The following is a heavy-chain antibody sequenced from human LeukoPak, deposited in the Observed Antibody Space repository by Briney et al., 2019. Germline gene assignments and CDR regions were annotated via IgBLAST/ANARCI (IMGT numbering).Heavy chain of an antibody. J-gene: IGHJ4*02. CDR3: ARVRSSGYYLNYFDY. V-gene: IGHV4-34*01. CDR2: INLSGST. D-gene: IGHD3-22*01. Sequence: PSETLSLTCAVYGGSFTGYYWSWIRQPPGNGLEWIGEINLSGSTNYKPSIKSRVIISVDTSKNQFSLKLSSVTAADTAVYYCARVRSSGYYLNYFDYWGQGTLVTVSS. CDR1: GGSFTGYY.